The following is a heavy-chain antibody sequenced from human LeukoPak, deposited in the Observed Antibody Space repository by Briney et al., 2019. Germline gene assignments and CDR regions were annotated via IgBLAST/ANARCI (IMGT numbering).Heavy chain of an antibody. J-gene: IGHJ4*02. V-gene: IGHV3-30-3*01. CDR2: ISYDGGNK. CDR1: GFTFSSYA. Sequence: GGSLRLSCAASGFTFSSYAMHWVRQAPGKGLEWVAVISYDGGNKYYADSVKGRFTISRDNSKNTLYLQMNSLRAEDTAVYYCARVLRYFDWLSPGANWGQGTLVTVSS. CDR3: ARVLRYFDWLSPGAN. D-gene: IGHD3-9*01.